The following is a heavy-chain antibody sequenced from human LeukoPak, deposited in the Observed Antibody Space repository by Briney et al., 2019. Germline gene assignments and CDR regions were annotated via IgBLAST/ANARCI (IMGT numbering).Heavy chain of an antibody. V-gene: IGHV1-2*02. CDR1: GYTFTDYY. Sequence: ASVKVSCEASGYTFTDYYIHWVRQAPGQGLEWMGWINPDIGATNYAQKFQGRVTMTRDTSIVTAYMELGRLGSDDTAVYHCAVNQVDGTGIFDPWGQGTLVTVSS. J-gene: IGHJ5*02. CDR2: INPDIGAT. D-gene: IGHD1-14*01. CDR3: AVNQVDGTGIFDP.